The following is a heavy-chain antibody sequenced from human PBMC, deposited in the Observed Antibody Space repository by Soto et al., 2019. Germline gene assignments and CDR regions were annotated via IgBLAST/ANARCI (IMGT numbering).Heavy chain of an antibody. CDR2: ISYDGGKK. CDR3: ANVEGEAYPDFDY. D-gene: IGHD3-16*01. V-gene: IGHV3-30*18. J-gene: IGHJ4*02. Sequence: QVHLVESGGGVVQPGESLRLSCAASGFTFSRYGMHWVRQAPGKGLEWVAVISYDGGKKYYADSVKGRFTISRDNSQNTVYLQMNSLRSEDTAMYFCANVEGEAYPDFDYWGQGTLVTVSS. CDR1: GFTFSRYG.